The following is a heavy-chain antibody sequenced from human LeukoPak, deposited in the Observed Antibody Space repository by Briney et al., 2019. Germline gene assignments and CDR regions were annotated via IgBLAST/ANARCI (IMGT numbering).Heavy chain of an antibody. CDR2: IYYSGST. CDR3: ARALEAPPYYDFWSGYYFGSSGYAFDI. CDR1: GGSVSSGSYY. J-gene: IGHJ3*02. D-gene: IGHD3-3*01. Sequence: KPSETLSLTCTVSGGSVSSGSYYWSWIRQPPGKGLEWIGYIYYSGSTNYNPSLKSRVTISVDTSKNQFSPKLSSVTAADTAVYYCARALEAPPYYDFWSGYYFGSSGYAFDIWGQGTMVTVSS. V-gene: IGHV4-61*01.